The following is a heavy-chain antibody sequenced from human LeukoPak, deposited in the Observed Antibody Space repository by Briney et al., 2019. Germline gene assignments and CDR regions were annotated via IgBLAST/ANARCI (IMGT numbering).Heavy chain of an antibody. CDR2: IKSDGST. CDR3: ARAPSEIGGYYPEYFRH. D-gene: IGHD3-22*01. Sequence: GGSLTLSCAASGFTFSSYWMHWVRQAPGKGLVWVSRIKSDGSTNYADSVKGRFTISRDNAKNTLSLQMNSLRAEDTGVYYCARAPSEIGGYYPEYFRHWGQGTLVTVSS. CDR1: GFTFSSYW. J-gene: IGHJ1*01. V-gene: IGHV3-74*01.